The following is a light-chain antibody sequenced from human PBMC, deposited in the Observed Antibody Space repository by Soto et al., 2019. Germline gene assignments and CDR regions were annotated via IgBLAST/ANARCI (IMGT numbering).Light chain of an antibody. J-gene: IGKJ3*01. CDR1: QSVSIN. CDR3: QHYNNWPPRFT. CDR2: GAS. V-gene: IGKV3-15*01. Sequence: EIVMTQSPDTLSLSPGERATLSCRASQSVSINLSLYQHEPGPAPRLLIYGASTRPTGIPARFSGSGSGTEFTFTFSSLQSEDFAVYYCQHYNNWPPRFTFGPGTKVDIK.